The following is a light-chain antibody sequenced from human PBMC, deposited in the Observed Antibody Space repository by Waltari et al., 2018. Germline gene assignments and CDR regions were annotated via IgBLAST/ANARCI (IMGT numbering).Light chain of an antibody. J-gene: IGKJ2*01. CDR2: AAS. V-gene: IGKV1-NL1*01. CDR1: QDISSA. CDR3: QQCRTPPPGYS. Sequence: IQMTQSPSSLSASVGDKVTITCRASQDISSALAWYQQRPGKAPKLLVYAASRLEAGVPSRFSGSGSGAEYTLISSGLQPEDFATYYCQQCRTPPPGYSFGEGARLQI.